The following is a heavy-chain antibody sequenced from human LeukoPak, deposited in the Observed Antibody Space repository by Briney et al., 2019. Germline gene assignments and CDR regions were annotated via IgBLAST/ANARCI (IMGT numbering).Heavy chain of an antibody. CDR1: GFTFSSYW. CDR3: AKSPLRSRFLLDY. Sequence: GGSLRLSCAASGFTFSSYWMSWVRQAPGRGLEWVANIKQDRSEKYYVDSVKGRFTVSRDNSKNTLYLQMNSLSADDTAVYYCAKSPLRSRFLLDYWGQGTLVSVSS. CDR2: IKQDRSEK. V-gene: IGHV3-7*03. D-gene: IGHD3-10*01. J-gene: IGHJ4*02.